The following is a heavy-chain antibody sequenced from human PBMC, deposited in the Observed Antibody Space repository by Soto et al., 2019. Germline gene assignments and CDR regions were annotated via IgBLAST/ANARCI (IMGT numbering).Heavy chain of an antibody. CDR1: GGSITSGGYC. Sequence: QVQLQESGPGLVKPSQTLSLTCTVSGGSITSGGYCWTWIRQHPVKGLEWMGHIYYSGSTSYNPSLKRRITISIDTSTNQFSLTLTSVTAADTAVYYCARDGDYFGSGSPPLLSKWGQGTLVTVSS. V-gene: IGHV4-31*03. CDR3: ARDGDYFGSGSPPLLSK. D-gene: IGHD3-10*01. CDR2: IYYSGST. J-gene: IGHJ4*02.